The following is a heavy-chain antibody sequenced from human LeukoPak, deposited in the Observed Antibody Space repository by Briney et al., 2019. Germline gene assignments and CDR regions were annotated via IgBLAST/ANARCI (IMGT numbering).Heavy chain of an antibody. D-gene: IGHD3-22*01. CDR1: GDSVTSYY. CDR2: IHSGGST. V-gene: IGHV4-4*08. J-gene: IGHJ4*02. Sequence: SETLSLTCTVSGDSVTSYYWGWIRQPPGKGLEWIGYIHSGGSTIYNPSLKSRLTISRDTSKSQFSLKLSSVTAADTAVYYCAINSLGDSSGYDYWGQGTLVTVSS. CDR3: AINSLGDSSGYDY.